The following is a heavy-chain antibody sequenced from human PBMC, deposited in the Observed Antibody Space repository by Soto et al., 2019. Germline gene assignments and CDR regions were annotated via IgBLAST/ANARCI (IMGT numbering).Heavy chain of an antibody. D-gene: IGHD2-2*01. CDR3: AKDYSIGVAAGHRFDY. J-gene: IGHJ4*02. Sequence: PGGSLRLSCAASGFTVSSKYMSWVRQAPGKGLEWVSLIQSGGPTYYADSVKGRFTISRDTSENTLYLQMNSLRAEDTAVYYCAKDYSIGVAAGHRFDYWGQGTLVTVSS. V-gene: IGHV3-66*01. CDR2: IQSGGPT. CDR1: GFTVSSKY.